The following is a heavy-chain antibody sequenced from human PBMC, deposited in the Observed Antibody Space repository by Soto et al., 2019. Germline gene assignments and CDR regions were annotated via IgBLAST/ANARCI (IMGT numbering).Heavy chain of an antibody. V-gene: IGHV4-34*01. J-gene: IGHJ4*02. Sequence: QVQLQQSGAGLLKPSETLSLTCAVYGESFSGYIWTWIRQTPGKGLQWIGQINHSGSASYNPSLKSRVNIAVHTSNSQCSLKLSSVTAADTAVYYCARGLITGSHYSGGWYYFDSWGQGTQVTVSS. D-gene: IGHD6-19*01. CDR1: GESFSGYI. CDR3: ARGLITGSHYSGGWYYFDS. CDR2: INHSGSA.